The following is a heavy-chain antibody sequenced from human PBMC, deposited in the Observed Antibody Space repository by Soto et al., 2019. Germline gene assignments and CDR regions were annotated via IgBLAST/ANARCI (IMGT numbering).Heavy chain of an antibody. CDR2: VRPYNGDT. V-gene: IGHV1-18*04. D-gene: IGHD2-21*01. CDR1: GYVFTSFG. CDR3: VRRMFYDFWSPYCYFDY. Sequence: ASVKVSCKTSGYVFTSFGISWVRQAPGQGLEWMGWVRPYNGDTKYAEKFQGRVTMPSDTSTTTGYMELRGLRSDDTAVYFCVRRMFYDFWSPYCYFDYWGQGTQVTVSS. J-gene: IGHJ4*02.